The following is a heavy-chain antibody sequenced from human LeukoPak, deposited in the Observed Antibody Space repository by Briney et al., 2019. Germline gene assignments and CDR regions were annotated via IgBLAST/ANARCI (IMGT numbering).Heavy chain of an antibody. J-gene: IGHJ4*02. V-gene: IGHV3-30*04. CDR3: GIDPVHQVGYFDY. Sequence: GGSLSLLCAPSGFLFSSYAMLWVRRAPGKGLEWVAVISYDGSNKYYADSVKGRFTISRDNSKNTLYLQMNSLRADDTAVYYCGIDPVHQVGYFDYWGQGTLVTVSS. CDR1: GFLFSSYA. CDR2: ISYDGSNK. D-gene: IGHD1-26*01.